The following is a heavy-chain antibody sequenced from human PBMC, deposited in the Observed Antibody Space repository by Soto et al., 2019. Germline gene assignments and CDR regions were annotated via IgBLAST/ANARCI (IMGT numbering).Heavy chain of an antibody. CDR2: IYYSGST. CDR1: GISISSYY. D-gene: IGHD3-22*01. J-gene: IGHJ4*02. Sequence: SETLSLTCTISGISISSYYWSWIRQPPGKGLEWIGYIYYSGSTNYNPSLKSRVTISVDTSKNQFSLKLSSVTAADTAVYYCARGGYYYDSSGYGPWYFDYWGQGTLVTVSS. CDR3: ARGGYYYDSSGYGPWYFDY. V-gene: IGHV4-59*13.